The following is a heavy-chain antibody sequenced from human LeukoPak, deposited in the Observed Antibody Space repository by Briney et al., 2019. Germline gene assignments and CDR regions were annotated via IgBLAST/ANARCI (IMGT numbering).Heavy chain of an antibody. CDR2: ISWNSGSI. Sequence: GGSLRLSCAASGFTFDDYAMHWVRQAPGKGLEWVSGISWNSGSIGYADSVKGRFTISRDNAKNSLYLQMNSLRAEDTAVYYCASTPPRLYSSGWFYLFDYWGQGTLVTVSS. CDR1: GFTFDDYA. CDR3: ASTPPRLYSSGWFYLFDY. V-gene: IGHV3-9*01. J-gene: IGHJ4*02. D-gene: IGHD6-19*01.